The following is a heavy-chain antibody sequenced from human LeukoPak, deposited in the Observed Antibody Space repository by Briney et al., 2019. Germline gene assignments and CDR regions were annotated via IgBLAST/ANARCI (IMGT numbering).Heavy chain of an antibody. D-gene: IGHD6-6*01. J-gene: IGHJ6*03. CDR2: ISSSSSYI. CDR3: SRAEYSPGYYSYDYYYMDV. V-gene: IGHV3-21*01. Sequence: SGGSLRLSCAASGFTFSSYSMNWVRQAPGKGLEWVSSISSSSSYIYYADSVKGRFTISRDNAKNSLYLQMNSLRAEDTAVYFCSRAEYSPGYYSYDYYYMDVWGKGTTVTVSS. CDR1: GFTFSSYS.